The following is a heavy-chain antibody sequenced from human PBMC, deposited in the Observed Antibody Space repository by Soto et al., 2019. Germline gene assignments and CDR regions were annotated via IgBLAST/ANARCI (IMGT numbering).Heavy chain of an antibody. V-gene: IGHV3-23*01. D-gene: IGHD2-21*01. CDR3: AKIPVDEPDY. J-gene: IGHJ4*02. CDR1: GFTFSSYA. CDR2: ISGSGGST. Sequence: PGGSLRLSCAASGFTFSSYAMSWVRQAPGKGLEWVSAISGSGGSTYYADSVEGRFTISRDNSENTLYLQMNSLRAEDTAVYYCAKIPVDEPDYWGQGTLVTVSS.